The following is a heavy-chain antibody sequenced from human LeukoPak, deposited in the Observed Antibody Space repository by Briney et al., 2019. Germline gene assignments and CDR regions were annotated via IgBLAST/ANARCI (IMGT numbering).Heavy chain of an antibody. D-gene: IGHD2-2*01. Sequence: PSETLSLTCAVYGGSFSGYYWSWIRQPPGKGLEWIGEINHSGSTNYNPSLKSRVTISVDTSKNQFSLKLSSVTAADTAVYYCARAQGYCSSTSCYPDYWGQGTLVTVSS. CDR1: GGSFSGYY. CDR3: ARAQGYCSSTSCYPDY. CDR2: INHSGST. J-gene: IGHJ4*02. V-gene: IGHV4-34*01.